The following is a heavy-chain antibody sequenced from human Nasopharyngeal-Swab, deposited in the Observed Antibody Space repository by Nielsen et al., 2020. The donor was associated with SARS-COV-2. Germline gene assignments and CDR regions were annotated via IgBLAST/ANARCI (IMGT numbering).Heavy chain of an antibody. J-gene: IGHJ4*02. CDR3: ASLPRIAAAGTGNDY. D-gene: IGHD6-13*01. V-gene: IGHV4-31*03. Sequence: SETLSLTCTLSGCSISSAGYYWSWILQHPGKGLEWIVYIYYSGSTYYNPSLKSRVTISVDTSKNQFSLKLSSVTAADTAVYYCASLPRIAAAGTGNDYWGQGTLVTVSS. CDR1: GCSISSAGYY. CDR2: IYYSGST.